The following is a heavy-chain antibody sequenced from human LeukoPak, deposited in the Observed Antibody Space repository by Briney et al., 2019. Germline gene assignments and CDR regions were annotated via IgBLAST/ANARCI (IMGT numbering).Heavy chain of an antibody. CDR3: AKNQNGYCSGGSCYSDAFDI. CDR2: ISYDGSNK. Sequence: QPGGSLRLSCAASGFTFSSYGMHWVRQAPGKGLEWVAVISYDGSNKYYADSVKGRFTISRDNSKNTLYLQMNSLRAEDTAVYYCAKNQNGYCSGGSCYSDAFDIWGQGTMVTVSS. D-gene: IGHD2-15*01. J-gene: IGHJ3*02. V-gene: IGHV3-30*18. CDR1: GFTFSSYG.